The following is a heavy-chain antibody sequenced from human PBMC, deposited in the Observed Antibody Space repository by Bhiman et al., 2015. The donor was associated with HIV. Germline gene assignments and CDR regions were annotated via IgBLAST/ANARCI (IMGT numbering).Heavy chain of an antibody. J-gene: IGHJ4*01. CDR3: AKDLGTWGPLDH. CDR1: GFTFSSYN. V-gene: IGHV3-30*02. D-gene: IGHD3-16*01. CDR2: IKNDATNE. Sequence: VQLVESGGGLVQPGGSLRLSCAASGFTFSSYNMNWVRQAPGKGLEWVAFIKNDATNEFYADSVKGRFTISRDNSKNTVSLHMDSLRPEDTALYYCAKDLGTWGPLDHWGHGTLVTVSS.